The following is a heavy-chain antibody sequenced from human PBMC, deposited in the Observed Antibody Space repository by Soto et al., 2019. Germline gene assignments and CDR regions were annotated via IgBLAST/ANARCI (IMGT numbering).Heavy chain of an antibody. CDR3: ARGRGYSYGEDFDY. D-gene: IGHD5-18*01. Sequence: SGGSLRLSCAASGFTFSSYEMNWVRQAPGKGLEWVSYISSSGSTIYYADSVKGRFTISRDNAKNSLYLQMNSLRAEDTAVYYCARGRGYSYGEDFDYWGQGTLVTVSS. J-gene: IGHJ4*02. CDR2: ISSSGSTI. CDR1: GFTFSSYE. V-gene: IGHV3-48*03.